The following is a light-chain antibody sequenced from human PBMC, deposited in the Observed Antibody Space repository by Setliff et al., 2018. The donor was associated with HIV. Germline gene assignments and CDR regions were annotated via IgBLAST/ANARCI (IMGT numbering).Light chain of an antibody. CDR1: SSDVGGYKH. CDR3: CSYAGSYV. J-gene: IGLJ1*01. Sequence: QSALAQPRSVSGSPGQSVTISCIGTSSDVGGYKHVSWYQQHPGKAPKLIIYDVNKRPSGVPDRFSGSTSGNTASLTISGLQADDEADYYCCSYAGSYVFETGTKSPS. V-gene: IGLV2-11*01. CDR2: DVN.